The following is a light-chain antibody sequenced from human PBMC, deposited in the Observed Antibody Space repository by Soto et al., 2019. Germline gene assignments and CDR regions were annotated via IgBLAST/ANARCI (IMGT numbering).Light chain of an antibody. V-gene: IGKV3-20*01. Sequence: EIVLTQSPGTLSLSPGERATLSCRASQIVSSSYLAWYQQKPGQAPRLLIYGASSRATGIPDKFSGSGSGTDFTLSISRLEPEDFAVYYCQQYDISTLTFGGGTKVEIK. J-gene: IGKJ4*01. CDR3: QQYDISTLT. CDR1: QIVSSSY. CDR2: GAS.